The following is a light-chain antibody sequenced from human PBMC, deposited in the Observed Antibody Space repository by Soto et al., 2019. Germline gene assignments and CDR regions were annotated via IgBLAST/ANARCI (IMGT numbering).Light chain of an antibody. J-gene: IGLJ1*01. Sequence: SALTQPASVSGSPGQSVAISCTGTSSDVGGYNYVSWYQQHPGKAPKLMIYDVSNRPSGVSNRFPGSKSANTASLTISGLQAEDEADYYCSSHTSSSTSYVFGTGTKVTVL. CDR1: SSDVGGYNY. CDR3: SSHTSSSTSYV. V-gene: IGLV2-14*01. CDR2: DVS.